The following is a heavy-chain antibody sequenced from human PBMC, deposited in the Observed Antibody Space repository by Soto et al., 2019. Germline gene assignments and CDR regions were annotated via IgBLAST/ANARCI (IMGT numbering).Heavy chain of an antibody. J-gene: IGHJ4*02. Sequence: SVKVSCKASGFTFTSSAVQWVRQARGQRLEWIGWIVVGSGNTNYAQKFQERVTITRDMPTSTAYMELSSLRSDDTAVYYCAASGPDSSGLDYWGQGTLVTVSS. CDR2: IVVGSGNT. CDR1: GFTFTSSA. V-gene: IGHV1-58*01. CDR3: AASGPDSSGLDY. D-gene: IGHD3-22*01.